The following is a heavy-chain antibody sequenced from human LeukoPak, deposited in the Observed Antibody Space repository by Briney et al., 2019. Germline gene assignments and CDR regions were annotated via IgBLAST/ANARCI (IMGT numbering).Heavy chain of an antibody. CDR2: INPNSGGT. Sequence: ASVKVSCKASGYTFTGYYMHWVRQAPGQGLEWMGWINPNSGGTNYAQKFQGRVTMTRDTSISTAYMELSRLRSDDTAVYYCARGRHRNRGDQGLAYWGQGTLVTVSS. J-gene: IGHJ4*02. CDR3: ARGRHRNRGDQGLAY. D-gene: IGHD3-10*01. CDR1: GYTFTGYY. V-gene: IGHV1-2*02.